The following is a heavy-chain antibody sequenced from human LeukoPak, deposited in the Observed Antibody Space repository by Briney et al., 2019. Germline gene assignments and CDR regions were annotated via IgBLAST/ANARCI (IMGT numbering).Heavy chain of an antibody. J-gene: IGHJ4*02. CDR3: AREPSYSSSWYTSCDY. V-gene: IGHV3-30*04. D-gene: IGHD6-13*01. Sequence: GGSLRLSCAASGFTFSSYAMHWVRQAPGKGLDWVAVISYDGSNKYYADSVKGRFTISRDNSKNTLYLQMNSLRAEDTAVYYCAREPSYSSSWYTSCDYWGQGTLVTVSS. CDR2: ISYDGSNK. CDR1: GFTFSSYA.